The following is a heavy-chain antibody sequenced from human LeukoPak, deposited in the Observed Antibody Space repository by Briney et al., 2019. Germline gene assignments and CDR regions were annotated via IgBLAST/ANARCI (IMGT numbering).Heavy chain of an antibody. J-gene: IGHJ4*02. V-gene: IGHV3-23*01. CDR1: GFTFSSYG. CDR3: ANRGYGGYDFDY. CDR2: ISGSGGST. D-gene: IGHD5-12*01. Sequence: GRSLRLSCAASGFTFSSYGMHWVRQAPGKGLEWVSAISGSGGSTYYADSLKGRFTISRDKSKNTLYLQMNSLRAEDTAVYYCANRGYGGYDFDYWGQGTLVTVSS.